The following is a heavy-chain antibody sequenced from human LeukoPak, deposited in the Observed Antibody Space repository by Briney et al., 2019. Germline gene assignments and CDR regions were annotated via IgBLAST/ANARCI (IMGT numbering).Heavy chain of an antibody. CDR3: ARGDGSSSWDPFDY. D-gene: IGHD6-13*01. V-gene: IGHV1-8*01. CDR1: GYTFTSYD. CDR2: MNPNSGNT. Sequence: ASVKVSCKASGYTFTSYDINWVRQATGQGLEWMGWMNPNSGNTGYAQKFQDRVTMTRNTSISTAYMELSSLRSEDTAVYYCARGDGSSSWDPFDYWGQGTLVTVSS. J-gene: IGHJ4*02.